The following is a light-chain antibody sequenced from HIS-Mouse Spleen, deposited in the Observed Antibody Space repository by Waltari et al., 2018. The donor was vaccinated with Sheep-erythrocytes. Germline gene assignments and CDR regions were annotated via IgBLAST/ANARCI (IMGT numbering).Light chain of an antibody. CDR3: QQYNSYPWT. CDR2: KAS. V-gene: IGKV1-5*03. Sequence: DIQMTQSPSTLSASVGDIVTITCRASQSISSWLAWYQQKPGKAHKLLIYKASSLESGVPSRFSGSGSGTEFTLTISSLQPDDFATYYCQQYNSYPWTFGQGTKVEIK. CDR1: QSISSW. J-gene: IGKJ1*01.